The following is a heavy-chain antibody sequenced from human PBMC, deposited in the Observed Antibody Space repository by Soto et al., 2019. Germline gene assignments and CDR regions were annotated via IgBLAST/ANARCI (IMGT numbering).Heavy chain of an antibody. CDR2: ISYDGSNK. CDR1: GFTFSSYG. CDR3: AKVGNQQLVLMDV. D-gene: IGHD6-13*01. J-gene: IGHJ6*02. Sequence: GSLRLSCAASGFTFSSYGMHWVRQAPGKGLEWVAVISYDGSNKYYADSVKGRFTISRDNSKNTLYLQMNSLRAEDTAVYYCAKVGNQQLVLMDVWGQGTTVTVSS. V-gene: IGHV3-30*18.